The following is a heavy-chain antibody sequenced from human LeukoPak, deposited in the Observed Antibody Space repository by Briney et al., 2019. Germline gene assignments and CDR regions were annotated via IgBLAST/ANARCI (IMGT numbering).Heavy chain of an antibody. J-gene: IGHJ4*02. CDR3: ARGHNYGDYDY. CDR2: TSSSGSTI. V-gene: IGHV3-48*03. Sequence: GGSLRLSCAASGFTFSSYEMNWVRQAPGKGLEWVSYTSSSGSTIYYADSVKGRFTISRDNAKNSLYLQMNSLRAEDTAVYYCARGHNYGDYDYWGQGTLVTVSS. D-gene: IGHD4-17*01. CDR1: GFTFSSYE.